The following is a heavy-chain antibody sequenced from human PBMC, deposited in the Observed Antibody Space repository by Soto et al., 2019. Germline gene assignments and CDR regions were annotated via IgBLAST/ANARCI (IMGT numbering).Heavy chain of an antibody. D-gene: IGHD3-22*01. Sequence: ASVKVSFKASGYTFTSYGISWVRQAPGQGLEWMGWISAYNGNTNYAQKLQGRVTMTTDTSTSTAYMELRSLRSDDTAVYYCASCGGYYATPPHYYYGMDVWGQGTTVTVSS. CDR3: ASCGGYYATPPHYYYGMDV. CDR2: ISAYNGNT. CDR1: GYTFTSYG. J-gene: IGHJ6*02. V-gene: IGHV1-18*01.